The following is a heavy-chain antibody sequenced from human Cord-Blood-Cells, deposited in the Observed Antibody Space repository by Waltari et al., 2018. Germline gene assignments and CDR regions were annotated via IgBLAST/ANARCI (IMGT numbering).Heavy chain of an antibody. CDR2: INSDGSST. D-gene: IGHD4-17*01. CDR1: GFTFSSSW. J-gene: IGHJ6*02. V-gene: IGHV3-74*01. Sequence: EVQLVESGGGLVQPGGSLRLSCAASGFTFSSSWMHWVRQAPGKGLVWVSRINSDGSSTSYADSMKGRFTISRDNAKNTLYLQMNSLRAEDTAVYYCARSIRLPTVTTYYYYYGMDVWGQGTTVTVSS. CDR3: ARSIRLPTVTTYYYYYGMDV.